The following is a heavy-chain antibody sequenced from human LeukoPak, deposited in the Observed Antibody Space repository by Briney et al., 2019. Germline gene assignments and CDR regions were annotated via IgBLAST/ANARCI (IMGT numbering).Heavy chain of an antibody. Sequence: SQTLSLTCTVSGGSISSGTYYWSWIRQPAGKGLEWIGRISTSGTTNHNPSLKSGITISIDTSKNQLSLKLSSVTAADTAVYYCARDLGGGWFDPWGQGTLVTVSS. CDR3: ARDLGGGWFDP. J-gene: IGHJ5*02. CDR1: GGSISSGTYY. D-gene: IGHD3-10*01. V-gene: IGHV4-61*02. CDR2: ISTSGTT.